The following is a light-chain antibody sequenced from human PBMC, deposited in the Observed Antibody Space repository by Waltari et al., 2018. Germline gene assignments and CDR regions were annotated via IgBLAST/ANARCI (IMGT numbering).Light chain of an antibody. J-gene: IGKJ1*01. CDR1: QSVSRS. CDR2: DAS. V-gene: IGKV3-20*01. Sequence: IVLTQSPGPLSFSPGERATLSCRASQSVSRSLACYQQKPGQATKLLIYDASNRATGIPDRVTGSGSGTDFSLTISSLEPEDFAIYFCQHYVRLPATFGQGTKVEIK. CDR3: QHYVRLPAT.